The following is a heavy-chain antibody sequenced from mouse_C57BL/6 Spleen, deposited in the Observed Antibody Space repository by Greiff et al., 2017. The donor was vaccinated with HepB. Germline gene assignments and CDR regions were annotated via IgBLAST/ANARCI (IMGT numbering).Heavy chain of an antibody. CDR3: ARSGVYDGYSGAMDY. J-gene: IGHJ4*01. V-gene: IGHV1-81*01. CDR1: GYTFTSYG. CDR2: IYPRSGNT. Sequence: VKLMESGAELARPGASVKLSCKASGYTFTSYGISWVKQRTGQGLEWIGEIYPRSGNTYYNEKFKGKATLTADKSSSTAYMELRSLTSEDSAVYFCARSGVYDGYSGAMDYWGQGTSVTVSS. D-gene: IGHD2-3*01.